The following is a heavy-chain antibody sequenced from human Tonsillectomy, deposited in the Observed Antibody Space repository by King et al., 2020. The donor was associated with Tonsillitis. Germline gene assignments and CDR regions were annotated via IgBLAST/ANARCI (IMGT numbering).Heavy chain of an antibody. CDR1: GFTFRSYA. Sequence: QVQLVESGRGVVQPGRSLRLSCAASGFTFRSYAIHWVRQAPGKGLEWVAVISYDGSTKHYADSVKGRFTIYRDNSKKTLFLQMNSLRAEDTAVYYCARGSGSGPLEYEYVYLWGRGTLVTVSS. V-gene: IGHV3-30-3*01. D-gene: IGHD1-26*01. CDR3: ARGSGSGPLEYEYVYL. CDR2: ISYDGSTK. J-gene: IGHJ2*01.